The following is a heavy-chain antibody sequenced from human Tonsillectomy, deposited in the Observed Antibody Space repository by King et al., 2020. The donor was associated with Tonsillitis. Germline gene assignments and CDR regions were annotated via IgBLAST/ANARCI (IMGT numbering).Heavy chain of an antibody. CDR3: ARLGGVRDSDYGGGFDY. CDR1: GDSISSSTYY. V-gene: IGHV4-39*01. CDR2: IYYSGST. J-gene: IGHJ4*02. D-gene: IGHD4-17*01. Sequence: QLQESGPGLVKPSETLSLACTVSGDSISSSTYYWGWIRQPPGKGLEWIGRIYYSGSTHYNPSFKSRVTISVDTSKNQCSLKLSSVTAADTAVYYCARLGGVRDSDYGGGFDYWGQGTLVTVSS.